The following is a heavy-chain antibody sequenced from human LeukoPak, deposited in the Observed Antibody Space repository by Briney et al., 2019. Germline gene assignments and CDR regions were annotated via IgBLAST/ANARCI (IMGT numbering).Heavy chain of an antibody. V-gene: IGHV1-69*13. CDR3: ARAMVFGIAAAGKGVFDY. Sequence: SVKVSCTASGGTLSSYAISWVRQAPGQGLEWMGGIIPIFGTANYAQKFQGRVTITADESTSTAYMELSSLRSEDTAVYYCARAMVFGIAAAGKGVFDYWGQGTLVTVSS. D-gene: IGHD6-13*01. J-gene: IGHJ4*02. CDR1: GGTLSSYA. CDR2: IIPIFGTA.